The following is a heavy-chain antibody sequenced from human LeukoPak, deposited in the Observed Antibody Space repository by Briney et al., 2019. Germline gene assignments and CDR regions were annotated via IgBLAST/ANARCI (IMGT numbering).Heavy chain of an antibody. CDR3: ARAPSEIGGYYPEYFRH. CDR1: GFTFSSYS. V-gene: IGHV3-74*01. Sequence: GGSLRLSCAASGFTFSSYSMNWVRHAPGKGLVWVSRIKSDGSTNYADSVKGRFTISRDNANNTLSLQMNSLRPEDTGVYYCARAPSEIGGYYPEYFRHWGQGTLVTVSS. D-gene: IGHD3-22*01. J-gene: IGHJ1*01. CDR2: IKSDGST.